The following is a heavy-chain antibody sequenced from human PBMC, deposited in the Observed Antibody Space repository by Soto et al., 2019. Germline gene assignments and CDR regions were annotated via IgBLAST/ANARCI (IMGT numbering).Heavy chain of an antibody. CDR1: GFTFSSYS. D-gene: IGHD5-18*01. CDR2: ISSSISTM. J-gene: IGHJ4*02. Sequence: PGGSLRLSCAASGFTFSSYSMNWFRQAPGKGLEWLSYISSSISTMHYADSVKGRFTISRDNAKNSLYLQINSLRDEDTAVYYCAREVRDTAVADFDYWGQGTLVAV. CDR3: AREVRDTAVADFDY. V-gene: IGHV3-48*02.